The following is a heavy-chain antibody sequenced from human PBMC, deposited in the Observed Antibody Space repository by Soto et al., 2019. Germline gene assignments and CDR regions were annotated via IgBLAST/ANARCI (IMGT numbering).Heavy chain of an antibody. D-gene: IGHD3-22*01. Sequence: SETLSLTCAVYGGSFSGYYWSWIRQPPGKGLEWIGEINHSGSTNYNPSLKSRVTISVDTSKNQFSLKLSSVTAADTAVYYCARSTRTSMIVKRGWFDPWGQGTLVTVSS. CDR1: GGSFSGYY. J-gene: IGHJ5*02. V-gene: IGHV4-34*01. CDR3: ARSTRTSMIVKRGWFDP. CDR2: INHSGST.